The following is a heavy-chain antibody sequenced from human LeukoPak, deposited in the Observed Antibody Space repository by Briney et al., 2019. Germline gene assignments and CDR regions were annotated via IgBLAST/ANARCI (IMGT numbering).Heavy chain of an antibody. CDR2: IYTTGAT. J-gene: IGHJ4*02. D-gene: IGHD1-26*01. CDR1: GGSIRSYF. CDR3: ARQGYTASYYFLDY. V-gene: IGHV4-4*07. Sequence: SQTLSLTCTVSGGSIRSYFWGWVRQPAGKGLEWIGRIYTTGATFYNPSLKTRLTMSIDTSKNQFSLRLTSVVAADTAVYYCARQGYTASYYFLDYWSQGTLVTVSS.